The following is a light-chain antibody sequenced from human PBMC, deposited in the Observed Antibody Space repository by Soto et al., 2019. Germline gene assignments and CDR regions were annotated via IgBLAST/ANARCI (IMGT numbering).Light chain of an antibody. CDR1: QSVISNY. CDR3: QQYGTSPYT. J-gene: IGKJ2*01. CDR2: GAS. V-gene: IGKV3-20*01. Sequence: EIVLTQSPGTLSLSPGERATLSCRASQSVISNYLAWYQQKPGQAPRLLICGASSRATGIPDRFSGSGSGTDFTLTISRLEPEDFAVYYCQQYGTSPYTFGQGTKLEIK.